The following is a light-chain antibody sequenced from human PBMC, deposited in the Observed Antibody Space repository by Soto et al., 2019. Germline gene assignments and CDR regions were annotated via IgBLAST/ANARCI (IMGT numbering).Light chain of an antibody. CDR3: CSFTSSDTHV. J-gene: IGLJ1*01. V-gene: IGLV2-14*01. CDR1: SSDFGGYDF. CDR2: DVT. Sequence: QSALTQPASVSGSPGQSITISCTGTSSDFGGYDFVSWHQQRPGKAPKLMIYDVTNRPSGVSNRFSGSKSGNTASLTISGLHAEDEADYYCCSFTSSDTHVFGTGTKLTVL.